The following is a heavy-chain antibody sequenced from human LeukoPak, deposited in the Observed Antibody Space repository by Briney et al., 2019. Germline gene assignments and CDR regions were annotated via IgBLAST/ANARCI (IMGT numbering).Heavy chain of an antibody. CDR3: ARRSIAARGFDY. CDR2: IYSGGST. V-gene: IGHV3-66*01. Sequence: GGSLRLSCAASGFTVSSNYMSWVRQAPGKGLEWVSVIYSGGSTYYADSVKGRFTISRDNSKNTLYLQMNSLRAEDTAVYYCARRSIAARGFDYWGQGTLVTVSS. D-gene: IGHD6-6*01. CDR1: GFTVSSNY. J-gene: IGHJ4*02.